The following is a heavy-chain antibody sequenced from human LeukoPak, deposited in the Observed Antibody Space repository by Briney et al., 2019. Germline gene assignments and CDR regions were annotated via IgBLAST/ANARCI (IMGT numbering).Heavy chain of an antibody. J-gene: IGHJ4*02. Sequence: GGSLRLSCTASGFTLTNFAMNWVRQAPGKGLEWVSGISSSGGDTYHADSVKGRFTISRDNSKNTVYLQMNSLRAEDTGVYYCAKVPGSYYEDFDYWGQGILVTVSS. CDR3: AKVPGSYYEDFDY. V-gene: IGHV3-23*01. CDR2: ISSSGGDT. CDR1: GFTLTNFA. D-gene: IGHD3-10*01.